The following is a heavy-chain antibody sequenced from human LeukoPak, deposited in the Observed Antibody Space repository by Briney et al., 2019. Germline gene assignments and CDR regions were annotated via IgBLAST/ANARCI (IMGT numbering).Heavy chain of an antibody. CDR1: GFTFSSYG. CDR2: ISYDGSNK. V-gene: IGHV3-30*03. CDR3: ARDRFRLPPYYYDSSGFDY. D-gene: IGHD3-22*01. Sequence: PGRSLRLSCAASGFTFSSYGMHWVRPAPGKGLEWVAVISYDGSNKYYADSVKGRFTISRDNSKNTLYLQMNSLRAEDTAVYYCARDRFRLPPYYYDSSGFDYWGQGTLVTVSS. J-gene: IGHJ4*02.